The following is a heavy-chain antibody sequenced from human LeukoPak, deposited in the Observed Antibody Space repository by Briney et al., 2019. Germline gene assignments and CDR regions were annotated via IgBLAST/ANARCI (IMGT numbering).Heavy chain of an antibody. D-gene: IGHD3-10*01. CDR1: GGSMSCYY. CDR2: IYYSGST. V-gene: IGHV4-59*01. Sequence: PSETLSLTCTVSGGSMSCYYWRWIRQPPGKGLEWIAYIYYSGSTNYNPSLKGRVTISVDTPKNQFSLKLNSVTAADTAVYYCARDKHGSGSAHTFDPWGQGTLVTVSS. J-gene: IGHJ5*02. CDR3: ARDKHGSGSAHTFDP.